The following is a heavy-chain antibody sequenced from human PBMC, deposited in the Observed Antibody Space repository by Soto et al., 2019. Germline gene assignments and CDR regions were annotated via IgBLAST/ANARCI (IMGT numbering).Heavy chain of an antibody. CDR3: ARGYSSSWGDLMHAFDI. CDR1: GYTFTSYA. Sequence: ASVKVSCKASGYTFTSYAMHWVRQAPGQRLEWMGWINAGNGNTKYSQKFPGRVTITRDTSASTAYMELSSLRSEDTAVYYCARGYSSSWGDLMHAFDIWGXGTMVNVSS. D-gene: IGHD6-13*01. CDR2: INAGNGNT. V-gene: IGHV1-3*01. J-gene: IGHJ3*02.